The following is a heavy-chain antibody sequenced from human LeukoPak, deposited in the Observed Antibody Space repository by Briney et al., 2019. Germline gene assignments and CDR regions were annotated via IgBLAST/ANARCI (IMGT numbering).Heavy chain of an antibody. CDR1: GFTFSSYS. CDR2: ISSSGSTI. J-gene: IGHJ3*02. D-gene: IGHD1-26*01. Sequence: GGSLRLSCAASGFTFSSYSMNWVRQAPGKGLEWVSYISSSGSTIYYADSVKGRFTISRDNAKNSLYLQMNSLRAEDTAVYYCARDRHSGSYVRAFDIWGQGTMVTVSS. V-gene: IGHV3-48*04. CDR3: ARDRHSGSYVRAFDI.